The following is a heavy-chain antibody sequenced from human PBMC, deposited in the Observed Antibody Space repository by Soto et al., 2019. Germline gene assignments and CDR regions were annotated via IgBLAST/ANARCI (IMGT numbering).Heavy chain of an antibody. D-gene: IGHD3-3*01. J-gene: IGHJ6*02. CDR1: GFTFSDYY. CDR3: ARGGGKYYDFWSGNGNGMDV. Sequence: ESGGGLVKPGGSLRLSCAASGFTFSDYYMSWIRQAPGKGREWVSYISSSSSYTNYADSVKGRFTISRDNAKNSLYLQMNSLRAEDTAVYYCARGGGKYYDFWSGNGNGMDVWGQGTTVTVSS. V-gene: IGHV3-11*06. CDR2: ISSSSSYT.